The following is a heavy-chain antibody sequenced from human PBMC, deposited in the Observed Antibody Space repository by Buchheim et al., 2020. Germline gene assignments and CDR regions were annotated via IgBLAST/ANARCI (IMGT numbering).Heavy chain of an antibody. J-gene: IGHJ4*02. Sequence: QVQLVESGGGVVQPGRSLRLSCAASGFTFSSYAMHWVRQAPGKGLEWVAVISYDGSNKYYADSVKGRFTISRDNSKNTLYPQMNSLRAEDTAVYYCARVGSSWYDLVTYYFDYWGQGTL. V-gene: IGHV3-30*04. D-gene: IGHD6-13*01. CDR3: ARVGSSWYDLVTYYFDY. CDR2: ISYDGSNK. CDR1: GFTFSSYA.